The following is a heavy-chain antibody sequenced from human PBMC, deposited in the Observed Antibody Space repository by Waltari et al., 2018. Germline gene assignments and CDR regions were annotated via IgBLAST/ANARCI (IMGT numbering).Heavy chain of an antibody. D-gene: IGHD1-20*01. CDR3: ATPFYNWDDPLHS. V-gene: IGHV3-23*01. CDR1: GIPFPTYA. J-gene: IGHJ4*02. Sequence: EVQLLESGGDLVQTGGSLRLSCAASGIPFPTYAMNWVRLAPGTGLGWVSAISVSDGTYYADSVKGRFTISRDTSKNTVYLQMNGLRAEDTAVYYCATPFYNWDDPLHSWGQGTLVTVSS. CDR2: ISVSDGT.